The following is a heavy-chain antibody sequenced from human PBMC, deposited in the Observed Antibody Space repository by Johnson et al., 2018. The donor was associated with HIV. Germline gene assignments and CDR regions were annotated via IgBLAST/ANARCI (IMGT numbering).Heavy chain of an antibody. CDR2: IKSKTDGGTT. Sequence: VQLVESGGGLVKPGGSLRLSCAASGFTFSNAWMSWVRQAPGKGLEWVGRIKSKTDGGTTDYAAPVKGRFTISRDESKNTVYRQMNSLRAEDTAGDYGARVSWGTIFGVVSTDAFDIWGQGTMVTVSS. CDR1: GFTFSNAW. J-gene: IGHJ3*02. V-gene: IGHV3-15*01. CDR3: ARVSWGTIFGVVSTDAFDI. D-gene: IGHD3-3*01.